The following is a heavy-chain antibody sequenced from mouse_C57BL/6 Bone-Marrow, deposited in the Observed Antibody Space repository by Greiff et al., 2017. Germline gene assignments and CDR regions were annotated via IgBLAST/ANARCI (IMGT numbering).Heavy chain of an antibody. CDR3: ARPAAMDY. Sequence: EVQLQQSGPVLVQPGASVKMSCKASGYSFTDYYMNLVKQSHGKSIEWIGVINPYNGGTSYNQQFKGKATLTVDKSSSTAYMELNSLTSEDSAVYYCARPAAMDYWGQGTSVTVSS. V-gene: IGHV1-19*01. CDR1: GYSFTDYY. J-gene: IGHJ4*01. CDR2: INPYNGGT.